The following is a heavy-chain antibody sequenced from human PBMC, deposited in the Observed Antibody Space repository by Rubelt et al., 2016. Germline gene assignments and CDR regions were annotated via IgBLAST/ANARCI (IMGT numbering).Heavy chain of an antibody. Sequence: EVQLVESGGGLVQPGGSLRLSCAASGFTLRNYWMSWVRPAPGKGLEWVANIKKDGTKDYYVDSVKGRFTVSRDNVKNPVYLKVSSRRVDDRAVYYCARAGITMVRGVMADWGQGTLVAVSS. D-gene: IGHD3-10*01. CDR1: GFTLRNYW. CDR3: ARAGITMVRGVMAD. J-gene: IGHJ4*02. V-gene: IGHV3-7*01. CDR2: IKKDGTKD.